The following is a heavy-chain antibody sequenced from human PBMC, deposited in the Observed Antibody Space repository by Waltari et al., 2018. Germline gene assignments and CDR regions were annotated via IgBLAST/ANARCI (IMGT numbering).Heavy chain of an antibody. CDR2: ISHVGSDK. D-gene: IGHD2-15*01. J-gene: IGHJ6*02. V-gene: IGHV3-30*01. CDR1: KVTFGNFA. CDR3: ARVDYGGKNYFYYGLEV. Sequence: QVQLVESGGGVVQPGRSLRLSCAGTKVTFGNFAVHWVRQAPGKGQEWAGVISHVGSDKYNADSVKGRFSISRENSKNTVDLQMNSLRSEDTAVYYCARVDYGGKNYFYYGLEVWGQGTTVTVSS.